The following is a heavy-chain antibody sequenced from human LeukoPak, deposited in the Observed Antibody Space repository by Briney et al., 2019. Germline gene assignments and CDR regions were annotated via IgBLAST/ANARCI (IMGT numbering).Heavy chain of an antibody. J-gene: IGHJ3*02. V-gene: IGHV1-18*01. CDR3: ARNRYYSSGKVDDAFDI. CDR1: GYTFTSYG. Sequence: ASVKVSCKASGYTFTSYGISWVRQAPGQGLEWMGWIGVYNGNINYAQKLQGRVTMTTDTSASTAYMELRSLRSDDTAVYFCARNRYYSSGKVDDAFDIWGQGTMVTVSS. D-gene: IGHD3-10*01. CDR2: IGVYNGNI.